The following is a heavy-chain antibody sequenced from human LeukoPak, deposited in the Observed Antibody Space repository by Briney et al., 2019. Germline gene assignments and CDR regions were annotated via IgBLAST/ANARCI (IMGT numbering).Heavy chain of an antibody. CDR3: ARDSNLGYYYGMDV. J-gene: IGHJ6*02. CDR2: IYSGGST. V-gene: IGHV3-53*04. CDR1: GFTVSSND. Sequence: PGGSLRLSCAASGFTVSSNDMSWVRQAPGKGLEWVSVIYSGGSTYYADSVKGRFTISRHNSKNTLYLQMNSLRAEDTAVYYCARDSNLGYYYGMDVWGQGTTVTASS.